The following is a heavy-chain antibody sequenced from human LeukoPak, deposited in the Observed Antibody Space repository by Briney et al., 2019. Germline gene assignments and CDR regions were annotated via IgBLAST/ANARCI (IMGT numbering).Heavy chain of an antibody. J-gene: IGHJ4*02. CDR1: GGSISSSSYY. V-gene: IGHV4-39*07. D-gene: IGHD6-19*01. Sequence: PSETLSLTCTVSGGSISSSSYYWGWIRQPPGKGLEWIGSIYYSGSTNYNPSLKSRVTISVDTSKNQFSLKLSSVTAADTAVYYCARGRADSSGLESQNYWGQGTLVTVSS. CDR3: ARGRADSSGLESQNY. CDR2: IYYSGST.